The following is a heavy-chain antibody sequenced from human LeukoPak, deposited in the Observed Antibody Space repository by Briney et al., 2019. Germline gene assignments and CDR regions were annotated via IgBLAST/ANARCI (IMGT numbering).Heavy chain of an antibody. CDR2: ISSSSSYI. Sequence: PGGSLRLSCAASGFTFSSYSMNWVRQAPGKGLEWVSSISSSSSYIYYADSVKGRFTISRDNAKNSLYPQMNSLRAEDTAVYYCARPDLEYWAFDYWGQGTLVTVSS. J-gene: IGHJ4*02. V-gene: IGHV3-21*01. CDR1: GFTFSSYS. D-gene: IGHD6-6*01. CDR3: ARPDLEYWAFDY.